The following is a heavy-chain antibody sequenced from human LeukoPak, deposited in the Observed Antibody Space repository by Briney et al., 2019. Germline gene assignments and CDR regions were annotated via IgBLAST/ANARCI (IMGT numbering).Heavy chain of an antibody. Sequence: PSEALSLTCTVSGGSISSGSYYWSWIRQPAGTGLEWIGRIYTSGSTNYNPSLKSRVTISVDTSKNQFSLKLSSVTAADTAVYYCARGPKGVNWFDPWGQGTLVTVSS. CDR1: GGSISSGSYY. CDR3: ARGPKGVNWFDP. CDR2: IYTSGST. D-gene: IGHD3-10*01. J-gene: IGHJ5*02. V-gene: IGHV4-61*02.